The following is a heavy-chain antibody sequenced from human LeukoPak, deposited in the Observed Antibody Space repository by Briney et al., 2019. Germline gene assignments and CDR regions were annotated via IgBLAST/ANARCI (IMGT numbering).Heavy chain of an antibody. J-gene: IGHJ6*03. CDR2: INWNGGST. Sequence: GGSLRLSCAASGSTFDDYGMSWVRQAPGKGLEWVSGINWNGGSTGYADSVKGRFTISRDNAKNSLYLQMNSLRAEDTALYYCARVRDDTAYYYYMDVWGKGTTVTVSS. CDR3: ARVRDDTAYYYYMDV. V-gene: IGHV3-20*04. CDR1: GSTFDDYG. D-gene: IGHD3-9*01.